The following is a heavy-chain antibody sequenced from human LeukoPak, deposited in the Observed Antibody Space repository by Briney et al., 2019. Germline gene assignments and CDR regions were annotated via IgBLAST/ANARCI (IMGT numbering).Heavy chain of an antibody. CDR1: GYTFNSYG. J-gene: IGHJ4*02. CDR3: ARDDGLVYVKFVDY. Sequence: ASVKVSCKASGYTFNSYGISWVRQAPGQGLEWMGWITAYNGNTNYAQKFQGRVTMTTDTSTSTAYMELRSLGSDDTAIYYCARDDGLVYVKFVDYWGQGTLVTVSS. D-gene: IGHD2-8*01. CDR2: ITAYNGNT. V-gene: IGHV1-18*01.